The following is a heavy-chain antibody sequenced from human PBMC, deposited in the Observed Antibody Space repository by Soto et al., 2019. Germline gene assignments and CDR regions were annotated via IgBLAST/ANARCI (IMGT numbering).Heavy chain of an antibody. CDR3: ARETYGDYVGYFDP. Sequence: SETLSLTCTVTGVSISTYYWSWIRQPPGKRLEWLGYPYYSGNTDYNPSLKSRVTISVDRSKNQFSLKLSSVTAADTAVYYCARETYGDYVGYFDPWGQGTLVTVSS. D-gene: IGHD4-17*01. CDR2: PYYSGNT. CDR1: GVSISTYY. J-gene: IGHJ5*02. V-gene: IGHV4-59*12.